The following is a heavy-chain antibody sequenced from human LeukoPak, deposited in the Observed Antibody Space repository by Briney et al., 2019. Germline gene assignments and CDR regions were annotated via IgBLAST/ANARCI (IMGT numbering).Heavy chain of an antibody. CDR1: GYTFTSYG. CDR2: ISAYNGNT. Sequence: ASVKVSCKASGYTFTSYGISWVRQAPGQGLEWMGWISAYNGNTNYAQKLQGRVTMTTDTSTSTAYMELRSLRSDDTAVYYCARFEQSYYYDSSGSYGYWGQRTLVTVSS. V-gene: IGHV1-18*01. D-gene: IGHD3-22*01. J-gene: IGHJ4*02. CDR3: ARFEQSYYYDSSGSYGY.